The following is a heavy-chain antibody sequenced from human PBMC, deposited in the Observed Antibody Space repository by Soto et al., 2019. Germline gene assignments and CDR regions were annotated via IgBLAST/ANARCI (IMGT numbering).Heavy chain of an antibody. D-gene: IGHD6-6*01. J-gene: IGHJ4*02. V-gene: IGHV1-69*13. CDR3: ASGRGYSSSFDY. CDR1: GGTFSSYA. Sequence: SMKVSCKASGGTFSSYAISWVRQAPGQGLDWMGGIIPIFGTANYAQKFQGRVTITADESTSTAYMELSSLRSEDTAVYYCASGRGYSSSFDYWGQGTLVTVSS. CDR2: IIPIFGTA.